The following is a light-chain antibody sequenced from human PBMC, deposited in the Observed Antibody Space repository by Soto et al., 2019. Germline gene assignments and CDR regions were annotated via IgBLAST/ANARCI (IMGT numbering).Light chain of an antibody. V-gene: IGLV2-11*01. CDR1: SSDVGGYNY. Sequence: QSVLTQPRSVSGSPGQSVTISCTGTSSDVGGYNYVSWYQQHPGNAPKLMIYDVSKRPSGVPDRFSGSKSGNTASLTISGPQAEDEADYYCCSYAGSSLFGGGTKLTVL. J-gene: IGLJ2*01. CDR2: DVS. CDR3: CSYAGSSL.